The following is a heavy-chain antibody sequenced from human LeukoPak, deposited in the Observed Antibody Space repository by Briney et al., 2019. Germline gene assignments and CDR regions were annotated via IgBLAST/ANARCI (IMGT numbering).Heavy chain of an antibody. CDR2: ISAYNGNT. CDR1: GYTFTSYG. CDR3: ARGILELLAESAFDI. D-gene: IGHD1-7*01. Sequence: ASVKVSCKASGYTFTSYGISWVRQAPGQGLEWMGWISAYNGNTNYAQKLQGRVTMTTDTSTSTAYMELRSLRSDDTAVYYCARGILELLAESAFDIWGQGTMVTVSS. V-gene: IGHV1-18*01. J-gene: IGHJ3*02.